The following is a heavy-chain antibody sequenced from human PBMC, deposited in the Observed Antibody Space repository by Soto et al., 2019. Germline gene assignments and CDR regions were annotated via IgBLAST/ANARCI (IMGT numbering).Heavy chain of an antibody. Sequence: SVKVSCKASGGTFSSYAISWVRQAPGQGLEWMGGIIPIFGTANYAQKFQGRVTITADESTSTAYMEPSSLRSEDTAVYYCAREYYDILTARYYYGMDVWGQGTTVTV. J-gene: IGHJ6*02. CDR2: IIPIFGTA. CDR3: AREYYDILTARYYYGMDV. CDR1: GGTFSSYA. D-gene: IGHD3-9*01. V-gene: IGHV1-69*13.